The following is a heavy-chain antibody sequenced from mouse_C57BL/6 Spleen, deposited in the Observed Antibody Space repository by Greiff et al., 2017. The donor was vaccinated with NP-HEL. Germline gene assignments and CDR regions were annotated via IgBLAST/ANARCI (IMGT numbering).Heavy chain of an antibody. Sequence: EVKLMESEGGLVQPGSSMKLSCTASGFTFSDYYMAWVRQVPEKGLEWVANINYDGSSTYYLDSLKSRFIISRDNAKNNLYLQMSSLKSEDTATYYCARDRDYYGSSYWYFDVWGTGTTVTVSS. CDR1: GFTFSDYY. D-gene: IGHD1-1*01. CDR2: INYDGSST. J-gene: IGHJ1*03. V-gene: IGHV5-16*01. CDR3: ARDRDYYGSSYWYFDV.